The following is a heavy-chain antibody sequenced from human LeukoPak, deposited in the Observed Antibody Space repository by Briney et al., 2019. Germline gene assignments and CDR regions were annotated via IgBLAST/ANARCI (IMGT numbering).Heavy chain of an antibody. J-gene: IGHJ4*02. Sequence: ASVKVSCKASGGTFSSYAISWVRQAPGQGLEWMGEIIPIFGTANYAQKFQGRVTITADESTSTAYMELSSLRSEDTAVYYCASYDSSGYYPYYFDYWGQGTLVTVSS. V-gene: IGHV1-69*13. D-gene: IGHD3-22*01. CDR2: IIPIFGTA. CDR3: ASYDSSGYYPYYFDY. CDR1: GGTFSSYA.